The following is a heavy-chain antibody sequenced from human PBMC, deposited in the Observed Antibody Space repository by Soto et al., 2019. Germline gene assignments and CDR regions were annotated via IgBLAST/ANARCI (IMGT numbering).Heavy chain of an antibody. CDR1: AFTFRNYW. CDR2: IKEDGSEK. CDR3: ARERSLLDY. V-gene: IGHV3-7*04. J-gene: IGHJ4*02. Sequence: GGSLRLSCAASAFTFRNYWMTWVRQAPGKGLESVAKIKEDGSEKYYVDSVKGRFTISRDNTKNSLYLQMNSLRAEDTAVYYCARERSLLDYWGQGALVTVSS.